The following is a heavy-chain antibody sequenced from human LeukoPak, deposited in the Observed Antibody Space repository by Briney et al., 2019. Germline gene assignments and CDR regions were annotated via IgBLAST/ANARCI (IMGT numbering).Heavy chain of an antibody. J-gene: IGHJ5*02. V-gene: IGHV1-18*01. CDR2: ISAYNGNT. Sequence: ASVKVSCKASGYTFTSYGISWVRQAPGQGLEWMGWISAYNGNTNYAQKLQGRVTMTTDTSTSTAYMELRSLRSDDTAVYYCARAVGHGYPKPLYKWFAPWGRGTLVTASS. CDR3: ARAVGHGYPKPLYKWFAP. D-gene: IGHD5-18*01. CDR1: GYTFTSYG.